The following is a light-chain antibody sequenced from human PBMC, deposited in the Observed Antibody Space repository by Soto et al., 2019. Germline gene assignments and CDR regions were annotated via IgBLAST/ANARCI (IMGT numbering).Light chain of an antibody. CDR3: SSYAGSNNLL. Sequence: QSALTQPRSVSGSPGQSVTISCTGTSSDVGAYNYVSWYQQHPGKAPKFMIYDVTKRPSGVPDRFSGSKSGNTASLTVSGLQPEDEADYYCSSYAGSNNLLFGGGTKLTVL. CDR1: SSDVGAYNY. V-gene: IGLV2-11*01. J-gene: IGLJ2*01. CDR2: DVT.